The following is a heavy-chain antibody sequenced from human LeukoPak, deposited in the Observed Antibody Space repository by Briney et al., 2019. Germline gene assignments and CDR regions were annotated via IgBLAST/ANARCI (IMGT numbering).Heavy chain of an antibody. D-gene: IGHD4-17*01. V-gene: IGHV3-48*03. CDR1: GFTFSSYE. Sequence: GGSLSLSCAASGFTFSSYEMNWVRQAPGKGLEWVSYISSSGSTIYYADSVKGRFTISRDTSKNTLYLQMNSLRAEDTAVYYCAKDVGTVTRGVGYCGQGTLVTVLS. CDR2: ISSSGSTI. J-gene: IGHJ4*02. CDR3: AKDVGTVTRGVGY.